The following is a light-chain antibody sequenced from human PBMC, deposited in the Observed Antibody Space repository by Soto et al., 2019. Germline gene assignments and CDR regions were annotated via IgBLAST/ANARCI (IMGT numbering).Light chain of an antibody. V-gene: IGLV2-14*01. CDR1: SSDVGGYNY. CDR3: SSYTSSSIDYV. J-gene: IGLJ1*01. CDR2: EVS. Sequence: QSVLTQPASVSGSPGQSITISCTGTSSDVGGYNYVSWYQQHPGKAPELMIYEVSNRPSGGSNRFSGSKSGNTASLTISGLQDEDEADYYCSSYTSSSIDYVFGTGTKVTVL.